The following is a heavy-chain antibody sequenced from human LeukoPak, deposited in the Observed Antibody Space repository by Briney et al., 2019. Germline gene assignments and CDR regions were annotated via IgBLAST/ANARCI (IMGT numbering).Heavy chain of an antibody. Sequence: PGGSLRLSCAASGFTFSSYAMSWVRQAPGKGLEWVSAISGSGGSTYYADSVKGRFTISRDNSKNTLYLQMNSLRAEDTAVYYCAKVGCSSTSCYTYYYYYGMDVWGQGTTVTVSS. CDR1: GFTFSSYA. D-gene: IGHD2-2*02. V-gene: IGHV3-23*01. CDR2: ISGSGGST. CDR3: AKVGCSSTSCYTYYYYYGMDV. J-gene: IGHJ6*02.